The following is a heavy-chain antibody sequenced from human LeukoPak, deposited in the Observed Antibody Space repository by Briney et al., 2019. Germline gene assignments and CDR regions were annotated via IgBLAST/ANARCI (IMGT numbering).Heavy chain of an antibody. D-gene: IGHD3-3*01. J-gene: IGHJ4*02. CDR2: IIPIFGTA. CDR3: AKDSWSGYSREWYYFDY. Sequence: SVKVSCKASGGTFSSYAISWVRQAPGQGLEWMGGIIPIFGTANYAQKFQGRVTITTDESTSTAYMELSSLRSEDTAVYYCAKDSWSGYSREWYYFDYWGQGTLVTVSS. V-gene: IGHV1-69*05. CDR1: GGTFSSYA.